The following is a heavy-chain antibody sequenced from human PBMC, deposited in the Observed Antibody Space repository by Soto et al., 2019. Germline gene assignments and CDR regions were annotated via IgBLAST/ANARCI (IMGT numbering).Heavy chain of an antibody. Sequence: SVKVSCKASGYTFTGYYMHWVRQAPGQGLEWMGWISPTSGGTTYAQKFQGRVTMSRDTSMSTAYMELSSVTPPDTAIYYCDRMWYYYDKWYFDLWGRGTLVTVSS. CDR2: ISPTSGGT. CDR1: GYTFTGYY. V-gene: IGHV1-2*02. CDR3: DRMWYYYDKWYFDL. D-gene: IGHD3-22*01. J-gene: IGHJ2*01.